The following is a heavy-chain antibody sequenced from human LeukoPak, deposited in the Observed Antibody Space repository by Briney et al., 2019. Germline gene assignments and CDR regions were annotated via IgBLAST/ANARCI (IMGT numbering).Heavy chain of an antibody. CDR3: AREAPISDSGNYYKSLGY. J-gene: IGHJ4*02. V-gene: IGHV4-59*01. CDR1: GGSISRYY. CDR2: VYDSGTT. Sequence: SETLSLTCTVSGGSISRYYWSWIRQPPGKGLEWFGYVYDSGTTNYNPSLKSRVTISVDTSKNQFSLKLSSVTAADTAVYYCAREAPISDSGNYYKSLGYWGQGTLVTVSS. D-gene: IGHD3-10*01.